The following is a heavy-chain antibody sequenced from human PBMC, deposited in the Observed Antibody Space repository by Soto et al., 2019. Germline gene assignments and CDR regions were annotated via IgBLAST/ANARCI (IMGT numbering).Heavy chain of an antibody. CDR1: GFTFSSYG. Sequence: GGSLRLSCAASGFTFSSYGMHWVRQAPGKGLEWVAVISYDGSNKYYADSVKGRFTISRDNSKNTLYLQMNSLRAEDTAVYYCAKDPPEMVEAWGYYFDYWGQGTLVTVSS. J-gene: IGHJ4*02. D-gene: IGHD2-15*01. V-gene: IGHV3-30*18. CDR3: AKDPPEMVEAWGYYFDY. CDR2: ISYDGSNK.